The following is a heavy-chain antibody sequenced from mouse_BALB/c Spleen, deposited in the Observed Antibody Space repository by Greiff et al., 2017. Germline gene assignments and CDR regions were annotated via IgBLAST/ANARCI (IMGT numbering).Heavy chain of an antibody. Sequence: EVKLQESGPGLVKPSQSLSLTCSVTGYSITSGYYWNWIRQFPGNKLEWMGYISYDGSNNYNPSLKNRISITRDTSKNQFFLKLNSVTTEDTATYYCAYYDYDRFDYWGQGTTLTVSS. J-gene: IGHJ2*01. V-gene: IGHV3-6*02. CDR3: AYYDYDRFDY. CDR1: GYSITSGYY. D-gene: IGHD2-4*01. CDR2: ISYDGSN.